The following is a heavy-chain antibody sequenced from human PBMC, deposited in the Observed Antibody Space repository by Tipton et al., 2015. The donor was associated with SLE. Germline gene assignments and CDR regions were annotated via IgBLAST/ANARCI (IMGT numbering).Heavy chain of an antibody. CDR2: IYYSGST. CDR1: GGSISSSSYY. V-gene: IGHV4-39*07. Sequence: TLSLTCTVSGGSISSSSYYWGWIRQPPGKGLEWIGSIYYSGSTYYNPSLKSRVTISVDTSKNQFSLKLSSVTAADTAVYYCARGPGRSSGWYPYGLDYWGQGTLVTVSS. J-gene: IGHJ4*02. CDR3: ARGPGRSSGWYPYGLDY. D-gene: IGHD6-19*01.